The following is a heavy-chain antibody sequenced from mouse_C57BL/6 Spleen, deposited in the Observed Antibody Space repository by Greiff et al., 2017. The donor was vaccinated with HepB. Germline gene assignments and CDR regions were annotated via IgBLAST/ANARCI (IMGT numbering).Heavy chain of an antibody. Sequence: QVQLQQSGPELVRPGASVKISCKASGYAFSSSWMTWVKQRTGKGLEWIGRIYPGDGDTNYNGKFKGKATLTADKSSSTAYRQPSSRTSGDSPVYFCAKEGVYDDYETGFDYWGQGTTLTVAS. CDR1: GYAFSSSW. J-gene: IGHJ2*01. V-gene: IGHV1-82*01. D-gene: IGHD2-4*01. CDR3: AKEGVYDDYETGFDY. CDR2: IYPGDGDT.